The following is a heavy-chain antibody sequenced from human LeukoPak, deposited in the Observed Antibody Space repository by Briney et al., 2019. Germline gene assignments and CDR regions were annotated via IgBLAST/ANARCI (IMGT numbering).Heavy chain of an antibody. Sequence: ASVKVSCKASGYTSTSYYMHWVRQAPGQGLEWMGIINPSGGSTSYAQKFQGRVTMTRDMSTSTVYMELSSLRSEDTAVYYCARYPENGQMVTPWFDPWGQGTLVTVSS. CDR1: GYTSTSYY. CDR2: INPSGGST. D-gene: IGHD4-23*01. CDR3: ARYPENGQMVTPWFDP. J-gene: IGHJ5*02. V-gene: IGHV1-46*01.